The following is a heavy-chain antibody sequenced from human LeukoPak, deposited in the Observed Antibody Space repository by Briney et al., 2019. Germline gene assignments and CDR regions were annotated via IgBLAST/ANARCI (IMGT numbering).Heavy chain of an antibody. Sequence: ASVKVSCKASGYTFTGYYMHWVRQAPGQGLEWMGWINPNSGGTNYAQKFQGRVTMTRDTSISTAYMELSRLRSDDTAVYYCATNTWHGSGSYRDYWGQGTLVTVSS. CDR3: ATNTWHGSGSYRDY. D-gene: IGHD3-10*01. J-gene: IGHJ4*02. CDR1: GYTFTGYY. CDR2: INPNSGGT. V-gene: IGHV1-2*02.